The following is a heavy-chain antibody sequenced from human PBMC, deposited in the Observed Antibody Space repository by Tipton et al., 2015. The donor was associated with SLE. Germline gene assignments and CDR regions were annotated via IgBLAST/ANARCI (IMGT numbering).Heavy chain of an antibody. D-gene: IGHD1-26*01. Sequence: TLSLTCTVSGGSISSSSYYWGWIRQPPGKGLEWIGSIYYSGSTYYNPSLKSRVTISVDTSKNQFSLKLSSVTAADTAVYYCARHGGGWELPHYWGQGTLVTVSS. J-gene: IGHJ4*02. CDR2: IYYSGST. V-gene: IGHV4-39*01. CDR3: ARHGGGWELPHY. CDR1: GGSISSSSYY.